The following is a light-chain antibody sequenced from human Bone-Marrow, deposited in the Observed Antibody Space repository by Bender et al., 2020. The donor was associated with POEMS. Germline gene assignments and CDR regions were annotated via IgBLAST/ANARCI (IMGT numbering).Light chain of an antibody. Sequence: HSALTQPASVSGSPGQSITISCTGTSSDIGSSNLVSWYQQYPGKAPQLMIYEVSKRPSGISSRFSGSKSGNTASLTISGLQAEDEADYHCSSYARRNVIFGGGTKLTVL. CDR1: SSDIGSSNL. V-gene: IGLV2-23*02. CDR2: EVS. J-gene: IGLJ2*01. CDR3: SSYARRNVI.